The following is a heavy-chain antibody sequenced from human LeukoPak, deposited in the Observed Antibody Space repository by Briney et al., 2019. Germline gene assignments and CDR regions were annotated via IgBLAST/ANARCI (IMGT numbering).Heavy chain of an antibody. CDR2: ISGSSGTT. V-gene: IGHV3-23*01. CDR1: GFTFSTYD. Sequence: PGGSLRLSCAASGFTFSTYDMSWVRQTPGKGLEWVSGISGSSGTTYYADSVKGRFTISRDNSKNTLDLQMHSLRAEDMAIYFCAKGGSFSFDIWGQGTKVTVSS. CDR3: AKGGSFSFDI. J-gene: IGHJ3*02. D-gene: IGHD5-12*01.